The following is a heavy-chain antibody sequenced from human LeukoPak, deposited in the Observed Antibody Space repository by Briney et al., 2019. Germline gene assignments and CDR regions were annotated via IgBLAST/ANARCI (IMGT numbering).Heavy chain of an antibody. V-gene: IGHV3-30*04. CDR2: ISYDGSNK. CDR1: GFTFSSYA. CDR3: AKDSSGYFDY. Sequence: GGSLRLSCAASGFTFSSYAMHWVRQAPGKGLEWVAVISYDGSNKYYADSVKGRFTISRDNSKNTLYLQMNSLRAEDTAVYYCAKDSSGYFDYWGQGTLVTVSS. D-gene: IGHD3-22*01. J-gene: IGHJ4*02.